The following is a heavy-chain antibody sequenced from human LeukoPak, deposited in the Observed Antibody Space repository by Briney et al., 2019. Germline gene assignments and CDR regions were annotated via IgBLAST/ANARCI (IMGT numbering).Heavy chain of an antibody. J-gene: IGHJ6*04. Sequence: GGSLRLSCAASGFTFSSYAMSWVRQAPGKGLEWVSAISGSGGSTYYADSVKGRFTISRDNSKNTLYLQMNSLRVEDTAVYYCAKSSSRYYYYYGMDVWGKGTTVTVSS. D-gene: IGHD6-13*01. CDR3: AKSSSRYYYYYGMDV. CDR2: ISGSGGST. V-gene: IGHV3-23*01. CDR1: GFTFSSYA.